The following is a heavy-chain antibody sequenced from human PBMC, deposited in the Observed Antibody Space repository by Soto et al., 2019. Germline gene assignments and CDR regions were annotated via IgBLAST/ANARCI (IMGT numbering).Heavy chain of an antibody. V-gene: IGHV3-30*18. J-gene: IGHJ5*02. Sequence: QAQLVESGGGVVQPGRSLRLSCAASGYTFSKYGMHWVRQAPGKGLEWVAVISYDGSNKYYADSVKGRFSISRDNSKNTLYLQMNSLRAEDTAVYYCAKGDWFDPWGQGTLVTVSS. CDR2: ISYDGSNK. CDR3: AKGDWFDP. CDR1: GYTFSKYG.